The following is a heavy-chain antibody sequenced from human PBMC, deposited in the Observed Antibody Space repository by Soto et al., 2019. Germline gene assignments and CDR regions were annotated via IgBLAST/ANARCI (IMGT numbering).Heavy chain of an antibody. J-gene: IGHJ4*02. CDR2: IYYSGST. D-gene: IGHD4-4*01. CDR1: GGSISSYY. V-gene: IGHV4-59*01. Sequence: SETLCLTCTVSGGSISSYYWSGIRQPPGKGLEWIGYIYYSGSTNYNPSLKSRVTISVDTSKNQFSLKLSSVTAADTAVYYCARGVPYDYSHYVVEYYFDYWGQGTLVTVS. CDR3: ARGVPYDYSHYVVEYYFDY.